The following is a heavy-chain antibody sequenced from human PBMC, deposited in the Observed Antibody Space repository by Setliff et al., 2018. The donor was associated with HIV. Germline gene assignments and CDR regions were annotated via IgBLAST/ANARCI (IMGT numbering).Heavy chain of an antibody. Sequence: ASVKVSCKASGYIFTDYYIHWVRQAPGQGLEWMGWITSYNGNTNYAKKFKGRVTMTTDTSTSIAYMELKSLRSEDTAVYYCARDHHSGRGSNFPWYSDLWGRGTLVTVSS. CDR2: ITSYNGNT. V-gene: IGHV1-18*04. CDR3: ARDHHSGRGSNFPWYSDL. J-gene: IGHJ2*01. D-gene: IGHD1-26*01. CDR1: GYIFTDYY.